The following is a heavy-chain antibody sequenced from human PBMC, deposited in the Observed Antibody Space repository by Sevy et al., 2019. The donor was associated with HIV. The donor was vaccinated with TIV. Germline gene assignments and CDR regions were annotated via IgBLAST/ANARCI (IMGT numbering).Heavy chain of an antibody. V-gene: IGHV1-2*02. CDR1: GYTFTASY. J-gene: IGHJ6*02. CDR2: INLNSGGT. D-gene: IGHD6-6*01. Sequence: ASVKVSCKASGYTFTASYMHWVRQAPGQGLEWMGWINLNSGGTDYAQTFQGRVTMTRDTSISTTYMELTRLTSDDTAVYYCARVPDEYGSSLNGMDVWGQGTSVTVSS. CDR3: ARVPDEYGSSLNGMDV.